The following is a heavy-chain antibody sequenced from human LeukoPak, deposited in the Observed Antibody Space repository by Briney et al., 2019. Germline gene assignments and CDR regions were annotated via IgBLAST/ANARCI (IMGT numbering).Heavy chain of an antibody. J-gene: IGHJ5*02. V-gene: IGHV1-69*05. CDR3: ARDKDCSSTSCSGMFDP. D-gene: IGHD2-2*01. CDR2: IIPIFGTA. CDR1: GGTFSSYA. Sequence: SVKVSCKASGGTFSSYAISWVRQAPGQGLEWMGGIIPIFGTANYAQKFQGRVTITTDESTSTSYMEPSSLRSEDTAAYYCARDKDCSSTSCSGMFDPWGQGTLVTVSS.